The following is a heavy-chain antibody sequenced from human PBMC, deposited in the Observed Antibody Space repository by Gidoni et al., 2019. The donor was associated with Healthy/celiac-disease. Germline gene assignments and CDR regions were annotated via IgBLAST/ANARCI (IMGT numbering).Heavy chain of an antibody. Sequence: QVQLVESGGGVVQPGRSLRLSCAASGFPFSSYAMHWVRQAPGKGLEWVAVISYEGSNKYYADSVKGRFTISRDNSKNTLYLQMNSLRAEDTAVYYCARAQWYFLTGYLDYWGQGTLVTVSS. CDR3: ARAQWYFLTGYLDY. CDR1: GFPFSSYA. J-gene: IGHJ4*02. D-gene: IGHD3-9*01. V-gene: IGHV3-30-3*01. CDR2: ISYEGSNK.